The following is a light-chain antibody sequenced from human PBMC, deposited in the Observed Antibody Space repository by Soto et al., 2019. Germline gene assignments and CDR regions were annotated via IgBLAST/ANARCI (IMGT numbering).Light chain of an antibody. CDR3: QQYGSSPRT. CDR2: DAS. CDR1: RSLSSTS. J-gene: IGKJ1*01. V-gene: IGKV3-20*01. Sequence: EIVLTQSPGTLSLSPGERAALSCRASRSLSSTSLAWYQQRPGQAPRLLIYDASSRATGIPDRFSGSGSGTDFTLTINRLEPDDFVVYYCQQYGSSPRTFGQGTKVEI.